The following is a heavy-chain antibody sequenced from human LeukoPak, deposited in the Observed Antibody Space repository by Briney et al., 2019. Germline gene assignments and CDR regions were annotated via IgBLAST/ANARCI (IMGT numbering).Heavy chain of an antibody. CDR1: GFTVRTYY. V-gene: IGHV3-53*03. J-gene: IGHJ4*02. CDR2: IYSRGRT. Sequence: GGSLRPSCTASGFTVRTYYMTWVRQSPGKGLECFSAIYSRGRTYYADSVKGRFTVSRDNSKNPLYLQMNSLRAEDTVMYYCARGLGYWNSTTCLLHFHCWREGRLVSFSS. CDR3: ARGLGYWNSTTCLLHFHC. D-gene: IGHD2-2*01.